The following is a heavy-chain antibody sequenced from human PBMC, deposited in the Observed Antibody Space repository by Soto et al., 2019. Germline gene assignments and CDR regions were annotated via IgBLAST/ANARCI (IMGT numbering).Heavy chain of an antibody. J-gene: IGHJ4*02. CDR1: GDSVSSKSAA. D-gene: IGHD3-16*01. Sequence: VQLQQSGPGLVKPSQTLSLTCAISGDSVSSKSAAWNWIRQSPSRGLEWLGRTFYRSRWSNDYAVSVNSRITTNSDTSSTQFSLPLDSVTPKDTAVYYCGRPPPGAYYIDYWGQGILVTVSS. CDR3: GRPPPGAYYIDY. CDR2: TFYRSRWSN. V-gene: IGHV6-1*01.